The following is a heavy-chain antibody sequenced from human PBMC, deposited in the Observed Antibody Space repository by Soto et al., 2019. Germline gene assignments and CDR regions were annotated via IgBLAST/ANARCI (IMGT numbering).Heavy chain of an antibody. Sequence: ASVKVSCKASGYTFTNYDINWVRQATGQGLEWMGWMNANSGNTGYAQKFQGRVTMTRNTSISTAYMELSSPRSEDTAVYYCARGPLGRYSSNDYWGQGTLVTVSS. CDR1: GYTFTNYD. J-gene: IGHJ4*02. V-gene: IGHV1-8*01. CDR2: MNANSGNT. CDR3: ARGPLGRYSSNDY. D-gene: IGHD6-13*01.